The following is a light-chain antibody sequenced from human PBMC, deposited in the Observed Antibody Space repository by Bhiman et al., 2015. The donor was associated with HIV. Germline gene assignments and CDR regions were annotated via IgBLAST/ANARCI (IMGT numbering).Light chain of an antibody. CDR3: QSYDISLSGYV. Sequence: QSVLTQPPSVSGAPGQRVTISCTGSSSNIGAGYDVHWYQQLPGAAPKLLIYGDSNRPSGVPDRFSASKSGTSASLAMTGLQAEDEADYYCQSYDISLSGYVFGTGTKVTVL. V-gene: IGLV1-40*01. CDR1: SSNIGAGYD. J-gene: IGLJ1*01. CDR2: GDS.